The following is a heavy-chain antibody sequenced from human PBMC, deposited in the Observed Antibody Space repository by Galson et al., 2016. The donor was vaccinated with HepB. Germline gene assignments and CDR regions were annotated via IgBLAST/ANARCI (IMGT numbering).Heavy chain of an antibody. Sequence: SLRLSCAASGFTFSDYYMDWIRQAPGKGLEWISYISSRSSTIYYADSVKGRFTISRDKAKNSLFLQMNSLRAEDTAVYYCVRGGDTVIGAAFEVWGQGTMVTVSS. J-gene: IGHJ3*01. D-gene: IGHD5-18*01. V-gene: IGHV3-11*04. CDR3: VRGGDTVIGAAFEV. CDR1: GFTFSDYY. CDR2: ISSRSSTI.